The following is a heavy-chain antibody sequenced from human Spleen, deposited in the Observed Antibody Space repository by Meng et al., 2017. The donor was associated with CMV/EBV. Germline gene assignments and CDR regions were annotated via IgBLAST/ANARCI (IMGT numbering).Heavy chain of an antibody. CDR1: FSNYW. D-gene: IGHD3-9*01. CDR2: IRQDGSEK. V-gene: IGHV3-7*01. CDR3: ARVEGHYDILTGYYRDWFDP. J-gene: IGHJ5*02. Sequence: FSNYWMSWVRQAPGKGLEWVANIRQDGSEKYYVDSVKGRFTISRDNAKNSLYLQMNSLRAEDTAVYYCARVEGHYDILTGYYRDWFDPWGQGTLVTVSS.